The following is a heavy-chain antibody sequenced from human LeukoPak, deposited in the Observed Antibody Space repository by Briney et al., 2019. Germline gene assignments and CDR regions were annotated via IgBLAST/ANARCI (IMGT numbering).Heavy chain of an antibody. D-gene: IGHD6-19*01. CDR1: GFTFSSYI. V-gene: IGHV3-48*01. CDR2: IRRSSSTI. Sequence: PGGSLRLSCVGSGFTFSSYIMNWVRQAPGKGLEWVAHIRRSSSTIYYADSVKGRFTISRDDAKNSLYLQMNSLRAEDTAVYYCARIKSDSSGRYEFDHWGQGTLVTVSS. J-gene: IGHJ4*02. CDR3: ARIKSDSSGRYEFDH.